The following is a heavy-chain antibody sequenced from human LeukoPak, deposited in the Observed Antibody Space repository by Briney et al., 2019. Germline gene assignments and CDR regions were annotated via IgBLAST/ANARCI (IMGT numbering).Heavy chain of an antibody. CDR3: AKHEGDIVVVVAATLTAWFDP. CDR1: GFTFSSYA. D-gene: IGHD2-15*01. Sequence: GGSLRLSCAASGFTFSSYAMSWVRQAPGKGLEWVSAISGSGGSTYYADSVKGRFTISRDNSKNTLYLQMNSLRAEDTAVYYCAKHEGDIVVVVAATLTAWFDPWGQGTLVTVSS. CDR2: ISGSGGST. J-gene: IGHJ5*02. V-gene: IGHV3-23*01.